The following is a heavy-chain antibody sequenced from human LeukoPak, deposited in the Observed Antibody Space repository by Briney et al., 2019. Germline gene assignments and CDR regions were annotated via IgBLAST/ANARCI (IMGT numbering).Heavy chain of an antibody. V-gene: IGHV1-18*01. Sequence: ASVKVSCKASGYTFTSYGISWVRQAPGQGLEWMGWISAYNGNTNYAQKLQGRVTMTTDTSTSTAYMELRSLRSDDTAVYYCARERDYGDYLGAFDIWGQGTMVTVSS. CDR1: GYTFTSYG. J-gene: IGHJ3*02. CDR3: ARERDYGDYLGAFDI. CDR2: ISAYNGNT. D-gene: IGHD4-17*01.